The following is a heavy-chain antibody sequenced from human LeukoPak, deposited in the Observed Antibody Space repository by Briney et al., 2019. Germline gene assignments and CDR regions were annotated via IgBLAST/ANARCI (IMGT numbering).Heavy chain of an antibody. D-gene: IGHD1-26*01. CDR1: GFTFDRYW. CDR3: ARGAVAGANFDY. V-gene: IGHV3-74*01. J-gene: IGHJ4*02. CDR2: ITTDGSGT. Sequence: PGGSLRLSCAESGFTFDRYWMHWVRQPPGKGLSWVSHITTDGSGTSYADSVKGRFTISRDNAKKTLYLQMNSLRAEDTAVYYCARGAVAGANFDYWGLGTLVTVSS.